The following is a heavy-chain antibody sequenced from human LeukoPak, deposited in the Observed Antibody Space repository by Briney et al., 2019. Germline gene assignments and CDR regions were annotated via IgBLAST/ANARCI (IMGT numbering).Heavy chain of an antibody. CDR1: GFTFSTYS. Sequence: GGSLRLSCAASGFTFSTYSMNWVRQAPGKGLEWVSVIYSGGSTYYTDSVKGRFTISRDNSKNTLYLQMNSLRAEDTAVYYCAKRSARRGFDYWGQGTLVTVSS. CDR3: AKRSARRGFDY. D-gene: IGHD5-24*01. V-gene: IGHV3-66*01. CDR2: IYSGGST. J-gene: IGHJ4*02.